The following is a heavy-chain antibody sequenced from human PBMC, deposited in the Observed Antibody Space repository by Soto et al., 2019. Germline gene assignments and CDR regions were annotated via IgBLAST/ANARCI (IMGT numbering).Heavy chain of an antibody. CDR3: AHRVLRTVFGLVTTTAIYFDF. CDR1: GFSLTTSGVG. Sequence: QITLKESGPTVVKPTETLTLTCTFSGFSLTTSGVGVGWVRQSPGKAPEWLALIYWDDDKRYSTSLNSRLIITKDTSKNQVVLTMANVDPADTATYYCAHRVLRTVFGLVTTTAIYFDFWGQGIPVVVSS. CDR2: IYWDDDK. V-gene: IGHV2-5*02. J-gene: IGHJ4*02. D-gene: IGHD3-3*01.